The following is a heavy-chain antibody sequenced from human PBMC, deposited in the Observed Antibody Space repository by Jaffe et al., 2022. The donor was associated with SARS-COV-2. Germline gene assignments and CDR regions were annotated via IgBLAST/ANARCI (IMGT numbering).Heavy chain of an antibody. CDR3: ASPGGLVWFAESLDY. Sequence: EVQLVESGGGWVKPGGSLRLSCVASGITVNNAWMNWVRQAPGKGLEWLGRIKGKVDGGTTDYAAPVKGRFTISRDESKNILFLQMNNMKTEDTAVYYCASPGGLVWFAESLDYWGQGALVIVSS. J-gene: IGHJ4*02. V-gene: IGHV3-15*01. CDR1: GITVNNAW. D-gene: IGHD3-10*01. CDR2: IKGKVDGGTT.